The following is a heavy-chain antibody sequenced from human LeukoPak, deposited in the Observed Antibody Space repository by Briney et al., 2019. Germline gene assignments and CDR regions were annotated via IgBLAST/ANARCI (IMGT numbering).Heavy chain of an antibody. J-gene: IGHJ6*02. CDR2: ISAYNGNT. V-gene: IGHV1-18*01. D-gene: IGHD3-3*01. Sequence: ASVKVSCKASGYTFTSYGISWVRQTPGQGLEWMGWISAYNGNTNYAQKLQGRVTMTTDTSTSTAYMELRSLRSDDTAVYYCARERYYDFWSGYYTARYYYRMDVWGQGTTVTVSS. CDR3: ARERYYDFWSGYYTARYYYRMDV. CDR1: GYTFTSYG.